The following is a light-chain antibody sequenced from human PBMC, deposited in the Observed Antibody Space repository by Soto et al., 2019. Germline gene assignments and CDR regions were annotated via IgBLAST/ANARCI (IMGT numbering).Light chain of an antibody. Sequence: ILLNHSPSSLSAYVRDRVTMTCRASQGIDSSFAWYQQKPGKAPKLLIYAASSLQSGVPSRFSGSGSGTDFTLTISSLQPEDFATYYCQELHDYPITFGHGSRLEI. J-gene: IGKJ5*01. CDR2: AAS. CDR3: QELHDYPIT. V-gene: IGKV1-9*01. CDR1: QGIDSS.